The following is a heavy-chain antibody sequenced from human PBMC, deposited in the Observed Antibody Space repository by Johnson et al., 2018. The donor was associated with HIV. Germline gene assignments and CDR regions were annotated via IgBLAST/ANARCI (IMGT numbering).Heavy chain of an antibody. Sequence: QVQLVESGGGVVQPGRSLRLSCEASGFTFSNYDMHWVRQAPRKGLEWVALIRYDGNNKYYVDSVKGRFTVSRDNSKNTLYLQMNSLRAEDTAVYYCARSPGYSLIDAFDIWGQGAMVTVTS. J-gene: IGHJ3*02. CDR3: ARSPGYSLIDAFDI. CDR1: GFTFSNYD. D-gene: IGHD1-26*01. V-gene: IGHV3-33*01. CDR2: IRYDGNNK.